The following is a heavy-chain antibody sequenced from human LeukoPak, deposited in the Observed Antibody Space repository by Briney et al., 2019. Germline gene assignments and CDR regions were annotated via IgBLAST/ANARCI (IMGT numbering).Heavy chain of an antibody. CDR1: GYSSTSYW. CDR3: ASGVYCSGGSCSRDWYYGMDV. Sequence: GESLKISCKGSGYSSTSYWIGWVRQMPGKGLEWMGIIYPGDSDTRYSPSFQGQDTISADKSISTAYLQWSSLKASDTAMYYCASGVYCSGGSCSRDWYYGMDVWGQGTTVTVSS. J-gene: IGHJ6*02. D-gene: IGHD2-15*01. CDR2: IYPGDSDT. V-gene: IGHV5-51*01.